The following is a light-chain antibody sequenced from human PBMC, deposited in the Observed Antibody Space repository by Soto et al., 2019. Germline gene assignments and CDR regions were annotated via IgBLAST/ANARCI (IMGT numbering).Light chain of an antibody. CDR2: EVT. CDR1: RSDVGDYNY. Sequence: QSALTQPPSASGSPGQSVTISCTGTRSDVGDYNYVSWYQQHPGKAPKLLIYEVTKRPSGVPDRFSGSKSANTASLTVSGLQAEDEVDYYCSSYAGSDNFEVFGGGTKVTVL. V-gene: IGLV2-8*01. CDR3: SSYAGSDNFEV. J-gene: IGLJ2*01.